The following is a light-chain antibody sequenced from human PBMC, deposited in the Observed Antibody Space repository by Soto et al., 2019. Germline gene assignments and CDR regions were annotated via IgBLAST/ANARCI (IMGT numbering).Light chain of an antibody. Sequence: LTQPASVSGSPGQSISISCTGTSSDVGAYDYVSWYQQHPDKAPKLMIYEVSNRPSGVSNRFSGSKSVNTATLTISGLQADDEADYYCSSYTSSSTRVFGTGTKVT. CDR2: EVS. CDR3: SSYTSSSTRV. V-gene: IGLV2-14*03. J-gene: IGLJ1*01. CDR1: SSDVGAYDY.